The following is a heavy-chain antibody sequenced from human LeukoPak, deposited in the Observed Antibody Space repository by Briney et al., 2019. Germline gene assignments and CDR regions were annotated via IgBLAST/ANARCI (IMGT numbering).Heavy chain of an antibody. Sequence: KTSETLSLTCAVYGGSFSGYYWSWIRQPPGEGLEWIGEINHSGSTNYNPSLKSRVTISVDTSKNQFSLKLSSVTAADTAVYYCARVAGTMVRGVLLSYGMDVWGQGTTVTVSS. CDR2: INHSGST. V-gene: IGHV4-34*01. J-gene: IGHJ6*02. CDR1: GGSFSGYY. CDR3: ARVAGTMVRGVLLSYGMDV. D-gene: IGHD3-10*01.